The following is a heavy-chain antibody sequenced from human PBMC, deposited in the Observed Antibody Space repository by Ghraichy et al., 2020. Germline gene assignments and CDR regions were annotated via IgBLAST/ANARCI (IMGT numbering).Heavy chain of an antibody. D-gene: IGHD1-14*01. Sequence: ASVKVSCKASGYSFSRYGVSWVRQAPGQGLEWMGWINPYNGNTNYAQNFQGRVTMTTDTSTRTAYLDLRTLRSDDTAVYYCARVPPSGTSALDRNHFYYYGMDFWGQGTTVTVSS. CDR3: ARVPPSGTSALDRNHFYYYGMDF. V-gene: IGHV1-18*01. CDR1: GYSFSRYG. CDR2: INPYNGNT. J-gene: IGHJ6*02.